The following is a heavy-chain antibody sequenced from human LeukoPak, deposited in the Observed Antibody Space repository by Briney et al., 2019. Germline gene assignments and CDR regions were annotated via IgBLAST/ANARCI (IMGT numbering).Heavy chain of an antibody. CDR3: ARDKQDCSSTSCYPGHDAFDI. D-gene: IGHD2-2*01. CDR1: GFTFSSYS. J-gene: IGHJ3*02. V-gene: IGHV3-48*04. CDR2: ISSSSSTI. Sequence: GGSLRLSCAASGFTFSSYSMNWVRQAPGKGLEWVSYISSSSSTIYYADSVKGRFTISRDNAKNSLYLQMNSLRAEDTAVYYCARDKQDCSSTSCYPGHDAFDIWGQGTMVTVSS.